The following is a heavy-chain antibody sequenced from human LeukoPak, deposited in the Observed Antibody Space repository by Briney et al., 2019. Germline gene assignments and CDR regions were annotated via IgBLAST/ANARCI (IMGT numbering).Heavy chain of an antibody. CDR3: ARHGEGVTYFYTFDI. V-gene: IGHV4-59*08. J-gene: IGHJ3*02. CDR2: VYASGAT. D-gene: IGHD2/OR15-2a*01. Sequence: SETLSLTCTVSGGSITNYYWSWIRQPPGEGLEWIGYVYASGATNSNPSLKSRVTISVDTSKNQFSLKLSSVTAADTAVYYCARHGEGVTYFYTFDIWGQGTVVAVSS. CDR1: GGSITNYY.